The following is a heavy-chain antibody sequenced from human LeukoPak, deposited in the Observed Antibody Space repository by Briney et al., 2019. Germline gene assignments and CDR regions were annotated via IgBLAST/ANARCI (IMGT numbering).Heavy chain of an antibody. CDR1: GFTFSRHT. D-gene: IGHD1/OR15-1a*01. CDR3: AREWNSRARFDY. V-gene: IGHV3-48*01. Sequence: PGGSLRLSCADSGFTFSRHTMNWVRQAPGKGLEWISYISSSSDIIFYADSVKGRFTISRDNAKSSLYLQMNSLRAEDTAVYYCAREWNSRARFDYWGQGTLVTVSS. CDR2: ISSSSDII. J-gene: IGHJ4*02.